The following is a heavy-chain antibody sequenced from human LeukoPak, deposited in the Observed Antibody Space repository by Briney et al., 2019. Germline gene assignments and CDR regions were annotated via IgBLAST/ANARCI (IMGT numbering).Heavy chain of an antibody. CDR3: ATRLRITMIVVVITGTDY. CDR2: ISGSGGST. CDR1: GFTFSSYS. Sequence: PGGSLRLSCAASGFTFSSYSMSWVRQAPGKGLEWVSAISGSGGSTYYADSVKGRFTISRDNSRNTLYLQMNSLRAEDTAVYYCATRLRITMIVVVITGTDYWGQGTLVTVSS. V-gene: IGHV3-23*01. J-gene: IGHJ4*02. D-gene: IGHD3-22*01.